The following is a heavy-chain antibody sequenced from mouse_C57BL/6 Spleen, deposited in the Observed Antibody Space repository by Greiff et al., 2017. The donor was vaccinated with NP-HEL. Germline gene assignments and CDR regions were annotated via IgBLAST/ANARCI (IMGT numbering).Heavy chain of an antibody. Sequence: VQLQQSGAELARPGASVKLSCKASGYTFTSYGISWVKQRTGQGLEWIGEIYPRSGNTYYNEKFKGKATLTADKSSSTAYMELRSLTSEDSAVYFCARDFSYYGSSYWYFDVWGTGTTVTVSS. V-gene: IGHV1-81*01. CDR1: GYTFTSYG. J-gene: IGHJ1*03. CDR3: ARDFSYYGSSYWYFDV. CDR2: IYPRSGNT. D-gene: IGHD1-1*01.